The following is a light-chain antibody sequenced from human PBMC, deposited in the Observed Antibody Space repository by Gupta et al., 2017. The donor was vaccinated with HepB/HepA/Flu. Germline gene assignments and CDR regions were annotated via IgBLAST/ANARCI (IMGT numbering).Light chain of an antibody. J-gene: IGKJ2*02. V-gene: IGKV2-28*01. CDR2: LDS. Sequence: DIVMTQSPLSLPVTPGEPASISCRSSQSLLHSNGYNYLDWYLQKPGQSPQLLIYLDSKRASGVPDTITGTGSGTDFTLRISRVEAEDVGTYYCMQALQNPRIFGEGTKVEIK. CDR3: MQALQNPRI. CDR1: QSLLHSNGYNY.